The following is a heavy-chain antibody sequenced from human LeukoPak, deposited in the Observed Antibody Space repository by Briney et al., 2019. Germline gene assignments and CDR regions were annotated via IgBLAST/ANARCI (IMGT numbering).Heavy chain of an antibody. CDR1: GGSISSGDYY. CDR3: ARATITMVRGVIRGYHFDY. J-gene: IGHJ4*02. Sequence: SETLSLTCTVSGGSISSGDYYWSWIRQPPGKGLEWIGYIYYSGSTYYNPSLKSRVTISVDTSKNQFSLKLSSVTAADTAVYYCARATITMVRGVIRGYHFDYWGQGTLVTVSS. V-gene: IGHV4-30-4*01. D-gene: IGHD3-10*01. CDR2: IYYSGST.